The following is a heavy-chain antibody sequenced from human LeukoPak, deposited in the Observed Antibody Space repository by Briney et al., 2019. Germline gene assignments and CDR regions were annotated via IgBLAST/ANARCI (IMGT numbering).Heavy chain of an antibody. CDR1: GGSFSGYY. D-gene: IGHD4-17*01. J-gene: IGHJ6*03. V-gene: IGHV4-34*01. Sequence: NPSETLSLTCAVYGGSFSGYYWSWIRQPPGKGLEWIGEINHSGSTNYNPSLKSRVTISVDTSKNQFSLKLSSVTAADTAVYYCARVATVTPRYYYYYYMDVWGKGTTVTVSS. CDR3: ARVATVTPRYYYYYYMDV. CDR2: INHSGST.